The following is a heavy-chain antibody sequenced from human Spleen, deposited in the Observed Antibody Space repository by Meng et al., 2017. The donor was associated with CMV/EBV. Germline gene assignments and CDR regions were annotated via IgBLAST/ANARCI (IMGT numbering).Heavy chain of an antibody. CDR3: AREADCSSASCLYYSNFYGMDV. CDR2: ISAHSGNT. V-gene: IGHV1-18*01. D-gene: IGHD2-2*01. J-gene: IGHJ6*02. Sequence: ASVKVSCKASGYTFTTYGINWVRQAPGQGLEWMGWISAHSGNTNYAQKLQGRVTMTIDTSTTTAYLELGSLRPDDTAVYYCAREADCSSASCLYYSNFYGMDVWGQGTTVTVSS. CDR1: GYTFTTYG.